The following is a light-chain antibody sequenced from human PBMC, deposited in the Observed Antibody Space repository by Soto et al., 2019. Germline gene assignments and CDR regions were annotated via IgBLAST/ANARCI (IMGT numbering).Light chain of an antibody. V-gene: IGLV2-8*01. Sequence: QSALTQPPSASGSPGQSVTISCTGTSSDVGNYNYVSWYQQHPGKAPKLMIYEVSKRPSGVPDRFSGSKSGNTASLTVFGLQAEDEADYYCSSYAGSYIFLFGGGTKLTVL. CDR3: SSYAGSYIFL. CDR2: EVS. J-gene: IGLJ2*01. CDR1: SSDVGNYNY.